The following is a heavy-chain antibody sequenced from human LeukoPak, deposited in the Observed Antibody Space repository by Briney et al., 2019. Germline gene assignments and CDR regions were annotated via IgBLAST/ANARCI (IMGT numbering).Heavy chain of an antibody. Sequence: ASVKVSCKASGYTFTGYYMHWVRQAPGQGLEWMGWINPNSGGTNYAQKFQGRVTMTRDTSISTAYMELSRLRSDDTAVYYCARDNGGYSGYESLYYFDYWGQGTLVTVSS. CDR2: INPNSGGT. CDR3: ARDNGGYSGYESLYYFDY. J-gene: IGHJ4*02. CDR1: GYTFTGYY. D-gene: IGHD5-12*01. V-gene: IGHV1-2*02.